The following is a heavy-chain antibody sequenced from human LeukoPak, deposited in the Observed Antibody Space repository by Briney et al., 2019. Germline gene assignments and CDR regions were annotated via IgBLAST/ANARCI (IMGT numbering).Heavy chain of an antibody. CDR1: GGSFSGYY. Sequence: SETLSLTCAVYGGSFSGYYWSWIRQPPGKGLEWIGEINHSGSTNYNPSLKSRVTISVDTSKNQFSLKLSSVTAADTAVYYCAREQWLVRFTFDYWGQGTLVTVSS. D-gene: IGHD6-19*01. CDR3: AREQWLVRFTFDY. V-gene: IGHV4-34*01. CDR2: INHSGST. J-gene: IGHJ4*02.